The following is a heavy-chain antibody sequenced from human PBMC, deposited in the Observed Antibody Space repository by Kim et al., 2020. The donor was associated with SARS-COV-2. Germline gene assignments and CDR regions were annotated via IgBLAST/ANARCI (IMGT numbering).Heavy chain of an antibody. CDR2: IYYSGST. CDR1: GGSISSYY. V-gene: IGHV4-59*13. D-gene: IGHD6-13*01. CDR3: ARFIAAAGVDY. Sequence: SETLSLTCTVSGGSISSYYWSWIRQPPGKGLEWIGYIYYSGSTNYNPSLKSRVTISVDTSKNQFSLKLSSVTAADTAVYYCARFIAAAGVDYWGQGTLVTVSS. J-gene: IGHJ4*02.